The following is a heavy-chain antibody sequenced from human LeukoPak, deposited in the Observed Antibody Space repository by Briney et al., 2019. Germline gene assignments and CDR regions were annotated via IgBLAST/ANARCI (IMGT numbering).Heavy chain of an antibody. Sequence: GGSLRLSCAASGFPFRSYWMSWVRQAPGKRLEWVANINQGGSVQYYMDSVKGRFTIAKDDAKNSLYVQMNRVRDEDTAVYCARVEYSGWNLDYWGQGTLVTVSS. V-gene: IGHV3-7*01. D-gene: IGHD6-19*01. CDR3: ARVEYSGWNLDY. CDR1: GFPFRSYW. J-gene: IGHJ4*02. CDR2: INQGGSVQ.